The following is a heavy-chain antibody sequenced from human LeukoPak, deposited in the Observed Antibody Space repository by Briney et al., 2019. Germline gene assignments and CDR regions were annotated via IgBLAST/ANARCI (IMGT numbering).Heavy chain of an antibody. CDR1: GYSFTSYW. CDR3: ARGGLGYCSGGSCYPMDV. D-gene: IGHD2-15*01. Sequence: GESLKISCKGSGYSFTSYWIGWVRQMPGKGLEWMGIIYPGDSDTRYSLSFQGQVTISADKSISTAYLQWSSLKASDTAMYYCARGGLGYCSGGSCYPMDVWGKGTTVTVSS. V-gene: IGHV5-51*01. CDR2: IYPGDSDT. J-gene: IGHJ6*03.